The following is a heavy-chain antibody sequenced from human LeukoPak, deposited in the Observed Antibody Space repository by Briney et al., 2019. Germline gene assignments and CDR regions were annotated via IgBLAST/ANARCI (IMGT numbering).Heavy chain of an antibody. CDR1: GFTFSSYW. D-gene: IGHD1-26*01. V-gene: IGHV3-74*01. J-gene: IGHJ4*02. CDR3: TRGTGSYDY. Sequence: PGGSLRLSCAASGFTFSSYWMHWVRQAPGKGLVWVSRINSDGSTTSYADSVKGRFTISRDNAKNSLYLHMNSLRAEDTAVYYCTRGTGSYDYWGQGTRVTVSS. CDR2: INSDGSTT.